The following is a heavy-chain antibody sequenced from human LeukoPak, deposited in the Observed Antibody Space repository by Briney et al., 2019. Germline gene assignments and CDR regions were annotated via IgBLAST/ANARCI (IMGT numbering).Heavy chain of an antibody. D-gene: IGHD4-11*01. V-gene: IGHV3-11*04. CDR3: ARDRHSNYVDGMDV. J-gene: IGHJ6*02. CDR2: ITSSGTTI. CDR1: GFTFSDYY. Sequence: GGSLRLSCAASGFTFSDYYMSWIRQAPGKGLEWVSYITSSGTTIYYADSVRGRFTISRDNAKNSLYLQMNSLRAEDTAVYYCARDRHSNYVDGMDVWGQGTTVTVSS.